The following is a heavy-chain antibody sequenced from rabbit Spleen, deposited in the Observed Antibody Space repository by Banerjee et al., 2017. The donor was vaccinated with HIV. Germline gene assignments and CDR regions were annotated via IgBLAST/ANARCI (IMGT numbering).Heavy chain of an antibody. CDR3: VRSAYVSGSAFYGYFNL. CDR1: GFDFSSYY. Sequence: QQLEESGGGLVQPGGSLKVSCIASGFDFSSYYMSWVRQAPGKGLEWIGYFDPVFGSTYYATWVNGRFTISSHNAQNTLHLQLNSLTVADTATYFCVRSAYVSGSAFYGYFNLWGPGTLVTVS. V-gene: IGHV1S7*01. CDR2: FDPVFGST. D-gene: IGHD1-1*01. J-gene: IGHJ4*01.